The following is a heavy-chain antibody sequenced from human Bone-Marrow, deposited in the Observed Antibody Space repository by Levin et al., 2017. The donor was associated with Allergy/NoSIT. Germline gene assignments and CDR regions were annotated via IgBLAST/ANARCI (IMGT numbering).Heavy chain of an antibody. CDR3: ARLNYYGSGTYGFDY. J-gene: IGHJ4*02. D-gene: IGHD3-10*01. CDR1: GGSLSTGDYS. V-gene: IGHV4-30-2*01. Sequence: SETLSLTCAVSGGSLSTGDYSWSWVRLPPGKGLEWIGYIYHSGSTSYNPSLKSRVTISVDRSKNQFSLKLRSVTAGDTAVYFCARLNYYGSGTYGFDYWGQGTLVTVSS. CDR2: IYHSGST.